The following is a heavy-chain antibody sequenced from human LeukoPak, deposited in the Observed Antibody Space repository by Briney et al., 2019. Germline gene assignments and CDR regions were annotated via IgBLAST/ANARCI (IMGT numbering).Heavy chain of an antibody. Sequence: ASVRVSCKASGYTFTSYDINWVRQATGQGLEWMGWMNPNSGNTGYAQKFQGRVTMTRNTSISTAYMELSSLRSEDTAVYYCAQTYYYGSGSYLHDAFDIWGQGTMVTVSS. CDR1: GYTFTSYD. CDR3: AQTYYYGSGSYLHDAFDI. D-gene: IGHD3-10*01. CDR2: MNPNSGNT. V-gene: IGHV1-8*01. J-gene: IGHJ3*02.